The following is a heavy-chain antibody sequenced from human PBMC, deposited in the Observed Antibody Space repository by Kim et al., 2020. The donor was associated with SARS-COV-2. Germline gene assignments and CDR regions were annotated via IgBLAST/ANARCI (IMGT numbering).Heavy chain of an antibody. CDR1: GGSISSYY. CDR3: ARRVAVAGYWYFDL. D-gene: IGHD6-19*01. V-gene: IGHV4-59*08. Sequence: SETLSLTCTVYGGSISSYYCSWIRQPPGKGLEWIGYIYYSGSTNYNPSLKSRVTISVDTSKNQFSLKLSSVTAADTAVYYCARRVAVAGYWYFDLWGRGTLVTVSS. J-gene: IGHJ2*01. CDR2: IYYSGST.